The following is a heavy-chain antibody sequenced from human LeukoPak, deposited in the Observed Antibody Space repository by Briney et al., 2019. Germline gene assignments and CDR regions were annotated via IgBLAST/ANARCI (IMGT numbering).Heavy chain of an antibody. J-gene: IGHJ2*01. D-gene: IGHD1-14*01. CDR1: GFTFGTYA. CDR2: ITSSGGST. Sequence: PGGSLRLSCAASGFTFGTYAMSWVRQAPEKGLEWVSGITSSGGSTYNADSVKGRFTISRDNSKNTLYLQMNSLRAEDTAVYYCARNDRNIWYFDLWGRGTLVTVSS. CDR3: ARNDRNIWYFDL. V-gene: IGHV3-23*01.